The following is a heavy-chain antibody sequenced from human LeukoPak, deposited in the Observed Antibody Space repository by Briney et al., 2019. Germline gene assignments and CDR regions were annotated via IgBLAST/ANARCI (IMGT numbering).Heavy chain of an antibody. CDR1: GGPISSSSYY. D-gene: IGHD4-17*01. CDR2: IYYSGST. Sequence: SETLSLTCTVSGGPISSSSYYWGWIRQPPGKGLEWIGSIYYSGSTNYNPSLKSRVTISVDTSKNQFSLKLSSVTAADTAVYYCARHKRGDYGDQTPFDYWGQGTLVTVSS. V-gene: IGHV4-39*01. CDR3: ARHKRGDYGDQTPFDY. J-gene: IGHJ4*02.